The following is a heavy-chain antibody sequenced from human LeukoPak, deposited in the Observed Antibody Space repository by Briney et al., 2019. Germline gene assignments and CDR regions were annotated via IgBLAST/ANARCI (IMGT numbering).Heavy chain of an antibody. Sequence: SETLSLTCAVYGGSFSGYYWGWIRQPPGKGLEWIGEINHSGSTNYNPSLKSRVTISVDTSKNQFSLKLSSVTAADTAVYYCARMTTSAFDIWGQGTMVTVSS. V-gene: IGHV4-34*01. CDR2: INHSGST. D-gene: IGHD4-11*01. CDR3: ARMTTSAFDI. J-gene: IGHJ3*02. CDR1: GGSFSGYY.